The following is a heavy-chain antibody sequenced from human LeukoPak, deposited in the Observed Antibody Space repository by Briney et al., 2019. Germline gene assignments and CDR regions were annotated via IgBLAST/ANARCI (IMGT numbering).Heavy chain of an antibody. J-gene: IGHJ3*02. D-gene: IGHD2-8*01. CDR2: ISGSGGST. CDR1: GFTFSSYA. CDR3: AKMLAAHDAYDI. Sequence: GGSLRLSCAASGFTFSSYAMSWVRQAPGKGLEWVSAISGSGGSTYYADSVKGRFTISRDNSKNTLYLQMNSPRAEDTAVYYCAKMLAAHDAYDIWGQGTMVTVSS. V-gene: IGHV3-23*01.